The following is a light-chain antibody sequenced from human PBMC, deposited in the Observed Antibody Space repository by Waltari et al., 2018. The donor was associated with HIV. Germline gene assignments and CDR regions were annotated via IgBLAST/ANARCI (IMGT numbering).Light chain of an antibody. J-gene: IGLJ1*01. Sequence: QSVLTQPPSASGTPGQRVTIPCSGSSSNIENDNLNWYQQLTGAAPRLLIYKDTQRPSGVPDRFTGSKSGTSASLAISGLRSEDEADYYCVGWDSRLSGYVFGSGTKVTVL. CDR2: KDT. V-gene: IGLV1-47*01. CDR1: SSNIENDN. CDR3: VGWDSRLSGYV.